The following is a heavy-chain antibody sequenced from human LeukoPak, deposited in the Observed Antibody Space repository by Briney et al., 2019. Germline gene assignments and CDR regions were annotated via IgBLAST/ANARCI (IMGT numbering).Heavy chain of an antibody. Sequence: PGGSLRLSCAASGFTFGSYAMSWVRQAPAKGLEWVSTTVGSGSDTYYADSVKGRFTISRDNSKNSLYLQMNSLRAEDTAVYYCARGNVQSSGMDVWGQGTTVTVSS. J-gene: IGHJ6*02. CDR2: TVGSGSDT. D-gene: IGHD3-10*02. CDR1: GFTFGSYA. V-gene: IGHV3-23*01. CDR3: ARGNVQSSGMDV.